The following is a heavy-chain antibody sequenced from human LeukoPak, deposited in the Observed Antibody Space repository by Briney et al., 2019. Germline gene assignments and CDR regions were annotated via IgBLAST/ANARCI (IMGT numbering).Heavy chain of an antibody. V-gene: IGHV3-30*18. CDR1: GFTFSSYG. Sequence: GGSLRLSCAASGFTFSSYGMHWVRQAPGKGLEWVAVISYDGSNKYYADSVKGRFTISRDNSKNTLYLQMNSLRAEDTAVYYCAKDGGGSYYVLYYFDYWGQGTLVTVSS. CDR2: ISYDGSNK. D-gene: IGHD1-26*01. CDR3: AKDGGGSYYVLYYFDY. J-gene: IGHJ4*02.